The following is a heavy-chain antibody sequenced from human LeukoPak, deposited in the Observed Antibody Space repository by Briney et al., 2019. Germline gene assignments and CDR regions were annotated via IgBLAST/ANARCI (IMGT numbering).Heavy chain of an antibody. D-gene: IGHD2-21*02. Sequence: SVKVSCKASGGTFSSYAISWVRQAPGQGLEWMGGIIPIFGTANYAQKFQGRVTITADKSTSTAYMELSSLRSEDTAVYYCANVVVTAIRGNWFDPWGQGTLVTVSS. CDR1: GGTFSSYA. J-gene: IGHJ5*02. CDR3: ANVVVTAIRGNWFDP. CDR2: IIPIFGTA. V-gene: IGHV1-69*06.